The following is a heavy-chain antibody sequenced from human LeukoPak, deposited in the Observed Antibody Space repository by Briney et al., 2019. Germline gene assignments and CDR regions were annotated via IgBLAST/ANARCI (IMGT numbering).Heavy chain of an antibody. Sequence: GASVKVSCKASGYTFTSYGISWVRQAPGQGLEWMGWISAYNGNTNYAQKLQGRVTMTTDTSTSTAYMELRSLRSDDSAVYYCARVGRICSSTSCYPNSRGLGGPQFDYWGQGTLVTVSS. V-gene: IGHV1-18*01. CDR3: ARVGRICSSTSCYPNSRGLGGPQFDY. J-gene: IGHJ4*02. D-gene: IGHD2-2*01. CDR2: ISAYNGNT. CDR1: GYTFTSYG.